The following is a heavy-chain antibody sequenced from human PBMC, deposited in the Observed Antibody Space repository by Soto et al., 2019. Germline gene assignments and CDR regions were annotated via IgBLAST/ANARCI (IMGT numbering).Heavy chain of an antibody. CDR1: GGSISSYY. V-gene: IGHV4-59*01. CDR3: AREGGYSYGEFSTNWFDP. J-gene: IGHJ5*02. CDR2: IYYSGST. Sequence: SETLSLTCTVSGGSISSYYWSWIRQPPGKGLEWIGYIYYSGSTNYNPSLKSRVTISVDTSKNQFSLKLSSLRSEDTAVYYCAREGGYSYGEFSTNWFDPWGQGTLVTVSS. D-gene: IGHD5-18*01.